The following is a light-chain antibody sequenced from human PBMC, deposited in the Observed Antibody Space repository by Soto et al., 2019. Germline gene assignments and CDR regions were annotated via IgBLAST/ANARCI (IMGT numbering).Light chain of an antibody. CDR2: WTS. J-gene: IGKJ2*01. Sequence: DIVLTQSPDSLAVSLGERATVNCKSSQHVLNTANNFNYVGWYQQKPGQPPKLLIYWTSSRAPGVADRFSGSGSGTDFTLTISSLQDEDVAVYYCQQYFRPPYTFGKGTRLEL. CDR1: QHVLNTANNFNY. CDR3: QQYFRPPYT. V-gene: IGKV4-1*01.